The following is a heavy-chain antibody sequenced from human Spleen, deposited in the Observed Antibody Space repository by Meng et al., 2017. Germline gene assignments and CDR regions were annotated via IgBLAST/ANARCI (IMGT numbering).Heavy chain of an antibody. CDR2: ISYDGSNK. D-gene: IGHD2-15*01. J-gene: IGHJ4*02. CDR3: AREYTYSLLDY. Sequence: AVISYDGSNKYYADSVKGRFTISRDNSKNSLYLQMNSLKAEDTALYYCAREYTYSLLDYWGQGTLVTVSS. V-gene: IGHV3-30*03.